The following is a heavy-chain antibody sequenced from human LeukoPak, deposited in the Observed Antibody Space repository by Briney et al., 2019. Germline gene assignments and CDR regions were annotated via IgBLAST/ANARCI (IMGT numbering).Heavy chain of an antibody. Sequence: GGSLRLSCAASGITFRSFWMTWVRQAPGKGLEWVANIKQDGSETYYVDSVKGRFTISRDNAKNSLYLQMNTLRVADTAVYYCARVRGPYSGSGVKAIFDLWGQGTMVTVSS. V-gene: IGHV3-7*01. J-gene: IGHJ3*01. CDR2: IKQDGSET. CDR3: ARVRGPYSGSGVKAIFDL. CDR1: GITFRSFW. D-gene: IGHD1-26*01.